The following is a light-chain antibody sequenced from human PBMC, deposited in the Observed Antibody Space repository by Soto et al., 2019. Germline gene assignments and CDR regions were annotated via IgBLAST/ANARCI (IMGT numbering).Light chain of an antibody. J-gene: IGKJ5*01. V-gene: IGKV1-9*01. Sequence: DIQLTQSPSFLSVSVGDRVTITCRASQAIDTYLAWYQQKPGKAPKLLIYAAALLQSGVPSRFSGSGSGTVFTLTINSLQPEDFASYYCQQLNSFPFIFGQGTRLEIK. CDR3: QQLNSFPFI. CDR2: AAA. CDR1: QAIDTY.